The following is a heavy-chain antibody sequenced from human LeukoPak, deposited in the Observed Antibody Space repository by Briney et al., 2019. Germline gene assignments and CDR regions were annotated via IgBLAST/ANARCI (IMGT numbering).Heavy chain of an antibody. V-gene: IGHV3-30*02. Sequence: GGSLRLSCAASGFAFSSYGMHWVRQAPGEGLEWVAFIRYDGSNKYYADSLKGRFTISRDNSKNTLFLQMNSLRAEDTAVYYCAKDGEYYGSGSYLNNWGQGTLVTVSS. D-gene: IGHD3-10*01. CDR1: GFAFSSYG. CDR3: AKDGEYYGSGSYLNN. CDR2: IRYDGSNK. J-gene: IGHJ4*02.